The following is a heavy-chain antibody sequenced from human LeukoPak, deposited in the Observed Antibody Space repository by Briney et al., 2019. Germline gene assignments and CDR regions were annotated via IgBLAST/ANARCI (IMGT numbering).Heavy chain of an antibody. D-gene: IGHD6-13*01. J-gene: IGHJ4*02. Sequence: TSETLSLTCTVSGGSISSSSYYWGWIRQPPGKGLEWIGEINHSGSTNYNPSLKSRVTISVDTSKNQFSLKLSSVTAADTAVYYCARQVGIAAAGSPQFDYWGQGTLVTVSS. V-gene: IGHV4-39*01. CDR2: INHSGST. CDR3: ARQVGIAAAGSPQFDY. CDR1: GGSISSSSYY.